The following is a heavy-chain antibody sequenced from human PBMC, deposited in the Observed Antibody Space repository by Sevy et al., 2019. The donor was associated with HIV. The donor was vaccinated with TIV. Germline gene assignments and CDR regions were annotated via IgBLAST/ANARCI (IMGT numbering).Heavy chain of an antibody. Sequence: ASVKVSCKASGYTFTSYGISWVRQAPGQGLEWMGWISTYNGNIKFAQKLQGRVTMTTDTSTSTAYMELTSLRSDDTAVYYRARGSSSSWYSLNFDFWGQGTLVTVSS. J-gene: IGHJ4*02. CDR2: ISTYNGNI. V-gene: IGHV1-18*01. D-gene: IGHD6-13*01. CDR3: ARGSSSSWYSLNFDF. CDR1: GYTFTSYG.